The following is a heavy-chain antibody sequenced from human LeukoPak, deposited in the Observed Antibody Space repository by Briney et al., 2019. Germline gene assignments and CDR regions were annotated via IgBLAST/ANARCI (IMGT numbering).Heavy chain of an antibody. CDR2: ISWNSGAI. V-gene: IGHV3-9*03. CDR1: GFTFDDYA. D-gene: IGHD3-16*01. CDR3: AKGGGGGKFYFDY. Sequence: PGRSLRLSCAASGFTFDDYAMHWVRQTPGKGLEWVSGISWNSGAIGYADSVKGRFTISRDNAKNSLYLQMNSLRPEDMALYYCAKGGGGGKFYFDYWGQGTLVTVSS. J-gene: IGHJ4*02.